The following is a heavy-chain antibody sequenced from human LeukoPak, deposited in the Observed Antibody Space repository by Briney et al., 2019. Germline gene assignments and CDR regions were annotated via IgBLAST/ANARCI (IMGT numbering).Heavy chain of an antibody. V-gene: IGHV4-34*01. D-gene: IGHD1-26*01. Sequence: SETLSLTCAVYGGSFSGYYWSWIRQPPGKGLEWIGEINHSGSTNYNPSLKSRVTISVDTSKNQFSLKLSSVTAADTAVYYCARGLLYYYGSYSFDYWGQGTLVTVSS. CDR2: INHSGST. CDR1: GGSFSGYY. J-gene: IGHJ4*02. CDR3: ARGLLYYYGSYSFDY.